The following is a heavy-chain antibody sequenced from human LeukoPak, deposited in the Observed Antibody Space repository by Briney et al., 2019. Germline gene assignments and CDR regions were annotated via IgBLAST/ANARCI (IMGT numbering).Heavy chain of an antibody. CDR1: GFTFSSYA. D-gene: IGHD3-22*01. J-gene: IGHJ6*02. V-gene: IGHV3-30*14. CDR2: ISYDGSNK. CDR3: ARDYYDSSGYLHGMDV. Sequence: GGSLRLSCAASGFTFSSYAMHWVRQAPGKGLEWVAVISYDGSNKYYADSVKGRFTISRDNSKNTLYLQMNSLRAEDTAVYYCARDYYDSSGYLHGMDVWGQGTTVTVSS.